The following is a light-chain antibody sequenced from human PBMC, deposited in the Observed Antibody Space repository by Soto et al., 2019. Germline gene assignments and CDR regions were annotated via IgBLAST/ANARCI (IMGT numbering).Light chain of an antibody. CDR3: QQYDTYTT. CDR1: QSISHW. V-gene: IGKV1-5*03. CDR2: KAS. J-gene: IGKJ1*01. Sequence: DIQMTQSPSTLSASVGDRVTNTCRASQSISHWLAWYQQKPGKAPNLLIYKASNLESGVPSRFSGSGSGTEFTLTISSLQPDDFAIYYCQQYDTYTTFGQGTKVEIK.